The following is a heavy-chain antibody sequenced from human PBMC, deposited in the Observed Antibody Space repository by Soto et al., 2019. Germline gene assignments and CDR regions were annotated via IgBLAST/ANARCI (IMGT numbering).Heavy chain of an antibody. CDR3: ARSPPRWQYCSGGSCYSGFDY. CDR1: GGSIGNHY. V-gene: IGHV4-59*11. J-gene: IGHJ4*02. Sequence: SEPLSLTCTVPGGSIGNHYCSWIRQPPGKGLEWIGYIYYMGSTNYNPSLQSRVTISVDTSKNQFSLNLSSVTAADTAVYYCARSPPRWQYCSGGSCYSGFDYWGQGTLVTVSP. CDR2: IYYMGST. D-gene: IGHD2-15*01.